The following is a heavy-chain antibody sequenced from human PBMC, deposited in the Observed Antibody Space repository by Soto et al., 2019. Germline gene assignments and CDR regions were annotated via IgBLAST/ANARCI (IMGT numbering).Heavy chain of an antibody. CDR2: INSDGST. D-gene: IGHD5-18*01. Sequence: EVQLVESGGGLIPPGGSLRLSCAASGFLVNSAYMTWVRQAPGKGLEWLSMINSDGSTLYAESVKGRFTISRDNSKNRLDLQMHSLRAEDTAMYYCARSGYSFAWGYWGQGTLVIVPS. V-gene: IGHV3-53*01. CDR3: ARSGYSFAWGY. J-gene: IGHJ4*02. CDR1: GFLVNSAY.